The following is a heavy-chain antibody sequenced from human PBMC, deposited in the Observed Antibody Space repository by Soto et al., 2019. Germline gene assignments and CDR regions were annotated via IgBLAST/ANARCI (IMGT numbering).Heavy chain of an antibody. J-gene: IGHJ4*02. V-gene: IGHV3-23*01. CDR3: AKLMTHLSY. CDR2: ISGSGGST. Sequence: GGSLRLSCAASGFTFSSDAMSWVRQAPGKGREWGSAISGSGGSTYYADSVKGRFTISRDNSKNTLCLQMNSLRAEDTAVYYCAKLMTHLSYWGQGPLVPVS. CDR1: GFTFSSDA. D-gene: IGHD3-16*01.